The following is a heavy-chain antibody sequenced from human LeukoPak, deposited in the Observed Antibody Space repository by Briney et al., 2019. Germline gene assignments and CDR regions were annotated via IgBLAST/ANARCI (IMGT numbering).Heavy chain of an antibody. Sequence: GGSLRLSCPASGSTFNTYAMTWVRQAPGKGLEWVSGISGSGRSTYYADSVKGRFTISRDNSKNTLYLQMNSLRAEDTAFYYCAKDRLQLPFDAFDIWGQGTVVTVSS. J-gene: IGHJ3*02. V-gene: IGHV3-23*01. D-gene: IGHD2-2*01. CDR3: AKDRLQLPFDAFDI. CDR2: ISGSGRST. CDR1: GSTFNTYA.